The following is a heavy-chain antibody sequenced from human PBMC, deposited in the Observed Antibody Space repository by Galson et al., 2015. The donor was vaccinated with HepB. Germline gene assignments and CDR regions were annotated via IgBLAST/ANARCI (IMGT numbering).Heavy chain of an antibody. J-gene: IGHJ4*02. CDR1: GFTFSSYA. Sequence: SLRLSCAASGFTFSSYAMHWVRQAAGKGLDFVSAISSHGDSTYYADSVKGRFTISRDNSKNTLYLQMSSLRAEDTALYYCVKCQQGYSGCDYLDYWGQGTLVTVSS. V-gene: IGHV3-64D*06. CDR3: VKCQQGYSGCDYLDY. D-gene: IGHD5-12*01. CDR2: ISSHGDST.